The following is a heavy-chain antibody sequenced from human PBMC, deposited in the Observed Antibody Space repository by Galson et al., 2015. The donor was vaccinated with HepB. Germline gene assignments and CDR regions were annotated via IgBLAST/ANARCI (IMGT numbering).Heavy chain of an antibody. D-gene: IGHD2-15*01. Sequence: SLRLSCAASGFTFSSYAMHWVRQAPGKGLEWVAVISYDGSNKYYADSVKGRFTISRDNSKNTLYLQMNSLRAEDTAVYYCARVHCSGGNCHSFGAFDIWGQGTMVTVSS. J-gene: IGHJ3*02. V-gene: IGHV3-30*04. CDR3: ARVHCSGGNCHSFGAFDI. CDR2: ISYDGSNK. CDR1: GFTFSSYA.